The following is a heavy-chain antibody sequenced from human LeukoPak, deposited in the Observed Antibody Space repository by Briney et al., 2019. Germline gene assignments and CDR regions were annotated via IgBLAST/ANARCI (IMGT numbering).Heavy chain of an antibody. CDR2: IKSKTDGGTT. J-gene: IGHJ4*02. CDR1: RFTFSNAW. D-gene: IGHD3-9*01. V-gene: IGHV3-15*01. CDR3: TTEDYDILTGYLPIDY. Sequence: GGSLRLSCAASRFTFSNAWMSWVRQAPGKGLEWVGRIKSKTDGGTTDYAAPVKGRFTISRDDSKNTLYLQMSSLKTEDTAVYYCTTEDYDILTGYLPIDYWGQGTLVTVSS.